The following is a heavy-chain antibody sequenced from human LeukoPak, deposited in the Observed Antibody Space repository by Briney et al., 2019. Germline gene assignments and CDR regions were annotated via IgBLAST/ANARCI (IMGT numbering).Heavy chain of an antibody. CDR2: INPNSGGT. V-gene: IGHV1-2*02. Sequence: ASVKVSCKASGYTFTGYYMHWVRQAPGQGLKWMGWINPNSGGTNYAQKFQGRVTMTRDTSISTAYMELSRLRSDDTAVYYCARDLYGSGSYYNVGPSDFDYWGQGTLVTVSS. D-gene: IGHD3-10*01. CDR3: ARDLYGSGSYYNVGPSDFDY. J-gene: IGHJ4*02. CDR1: GYTFTGYY.